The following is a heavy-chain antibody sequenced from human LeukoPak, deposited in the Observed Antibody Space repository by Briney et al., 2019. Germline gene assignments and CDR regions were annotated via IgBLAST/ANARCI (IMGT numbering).Heavy chain of an antibody. CDR2: IRGSGGSI. V-gene: IGHV3-23*01. D-gene: IGHD5-24*01. CDR1: GFTFSSYA. Sequence: PGGSLRLSCAVSGFTFSSYAMSWVRQAPGKGLEWVSGIRGSGGSIYYADSVKGRLTISRDNSKNTLYLQMNSLRAEDTAVYYCAKGDGYNKGGKYYFDYWGQVTLVTVSS. J-gene: IGHJ4*02. CDR3: AKGDGYNKGGKYYFDY.